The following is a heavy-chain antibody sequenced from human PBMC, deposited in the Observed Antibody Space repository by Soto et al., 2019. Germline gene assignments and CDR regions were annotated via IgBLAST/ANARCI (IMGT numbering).Heavy chain of an antibody. V-gene: IGHV3-23*01. CDR1: GFTFSTYT. J-gene: IGHJ3*02. D-gene: IGHD1-26*01. CDR2: ISGSGGST. CDR3: AKEIGGVRAGGSYYLYHDAFDI. Sequence: PGGSLRLSCAASGFTFSTYTMSWVRQAPGKGLEWVSGISGSGGSTNYADSVKGRFTISRDNSKNTLYLQMNSLRAEDTAVYYCAKEIGGVRAGGSYYLYHDAFDIWGQGTMVTVS.